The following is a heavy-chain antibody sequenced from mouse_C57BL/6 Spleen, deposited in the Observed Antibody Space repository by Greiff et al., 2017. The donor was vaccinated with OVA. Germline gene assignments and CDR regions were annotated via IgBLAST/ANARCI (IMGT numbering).Heavy chain of an antibody. D-gene: IGHD1-1*01. CDR1: GYTFTGYW. J-gene: IGHJ4*01. Sequence: VQLQQSGAELMKPGASVKLSCTATGYTFTGYWIEWVKQRPGHGLEWIGAILPGSGRTNYNEKFKGKATCTADTSANTAYMQLSSLTTEDSAIYYCARVTTVEEGYAMDYWGQGTSVTVAS. CDR2: ILPGSGRT. CDR3: ARVTTVEEGYAMDY. V-gene: IGHV1-9*01.